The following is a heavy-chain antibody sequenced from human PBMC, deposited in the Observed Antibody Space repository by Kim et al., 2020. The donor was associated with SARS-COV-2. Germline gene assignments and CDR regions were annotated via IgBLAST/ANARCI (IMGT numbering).Heavy chain of an antibody. CDR1: GYSFTSYW. Sequence: GASLQISCKGSGYSFTSYWITWVRQMPGKGLEWMGRIDPSDSYTNYSPSFQGHVTISADKSISTAYLQWSSLKASDTAMYYCARHRYSRDGYNSYYYGMDVWGQGTTVTVSS. J-gene: IGHJ6*02. CDR3: ARHRYSRDGYNSYYYGMDV. D-gene: IGHD5-12*01. CDR2: IDPSDSYT. V-gene: IGHV5-10-1*01.